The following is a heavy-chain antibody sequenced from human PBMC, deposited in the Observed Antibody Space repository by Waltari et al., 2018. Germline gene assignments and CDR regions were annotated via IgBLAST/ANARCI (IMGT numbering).Heavy chain of an antibody. CDR2: ISYDGSNK. CDR1: GFTFSSYA. V-gene: IGHV3-30-3*01. CDR3: ARGLLAYCGGDCYRGAFDI. D-gene: IGHD2-21*01. Sequence: QVQLVESGGGVVQPGRSLRLSCAASGFTFSSYAMHWVRQAPGKGLEWVAVISYDGSNKDYADSVKGRLTISRENSKNTLYLQMNSLRAEDTAVYYCARGLLAYCGGDCYRGAFDIWGQGTMVTVSS. J-gene: IGHJ3*02.